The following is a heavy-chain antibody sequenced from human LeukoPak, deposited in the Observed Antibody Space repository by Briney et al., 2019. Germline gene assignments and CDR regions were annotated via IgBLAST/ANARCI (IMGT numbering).Heavy chain of an antibody. J-gene: IGHJ4*02. Sequence: GASVKVSCKASGYTFTSYGISWVRQAPGQGLEWIGWISAYNGNTNFAQKLQGRVTMTTDTSTTTAYMELRNLRSDDTAVYYCARDHSSSCQLFDYWGQGTLVTVSS. V-gene: IGHV1-18*01. CDR1: GYTFTSYG. D-gene: IGHD6-13*01. CDR2: ISAYNGNT. CDR3: ARDHSSSCQLFDY.